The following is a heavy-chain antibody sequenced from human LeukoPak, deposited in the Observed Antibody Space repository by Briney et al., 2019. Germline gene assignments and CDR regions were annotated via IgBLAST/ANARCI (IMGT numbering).Heavy chain of an antibody. V-gene: IGHV1-69*05. CDR2: SIPTFGTS. J-gene: IGHJ6*03. CDR1: GGTFRNYA. Sequence: ASVKVSCKASGGTFRNYAITWVRQAPGQGLEWMGRSIPTFGTSGYSQKLHGRVTITMDDSAATAYMELSRLRSDDTAVYYCAREAAGSSSYYYQHMDVWGQGTTITVSS. CDR3: AREAAGSSSYYYQHMDV. D-gene: IGHD6-25*01.